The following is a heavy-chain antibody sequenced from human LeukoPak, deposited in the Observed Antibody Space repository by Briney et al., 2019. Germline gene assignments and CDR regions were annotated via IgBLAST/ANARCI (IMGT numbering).Heavy chain of an antibody. V-gene: IGHV4-4*09. J-gene: IGHJ6*03. CDR3: ARTLGYCSSTSCYNYYYYYMDV. Sequence: PSGTLSLTCTVSGGSISSYYWSWIRQPPGKGLEWIGYIYTSGRTNYNPSLKSRVTISVDTSKNQFSLKLSSVTAADTAVYYCARTLGYCSSTSCYNYYYYYMDVWGKGTTVTVSS. D-gene: IGHD2-2*02. CDR2: IYTSGRT. CDR1: GGSISSYY.